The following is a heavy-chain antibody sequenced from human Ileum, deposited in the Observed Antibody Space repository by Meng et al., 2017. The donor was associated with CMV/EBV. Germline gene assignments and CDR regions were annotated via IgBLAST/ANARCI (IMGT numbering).Heavy chain of an antibody. CDR3: ARGVSNP. V-gene: IGHV4-34*01. Sequence: SETLSLTCTLYGGSVTGNFWSWVRQPPGEGLVWIGEINHGGSTKYNPSLESRVTISRDTSRNQFSLRLTSVTAADTAVYYCARGVSNPWGQGTLVTVSS. CDR2: INHGGST. J-gene: IGHJ5*02. CDR1: GGSVTGNF.